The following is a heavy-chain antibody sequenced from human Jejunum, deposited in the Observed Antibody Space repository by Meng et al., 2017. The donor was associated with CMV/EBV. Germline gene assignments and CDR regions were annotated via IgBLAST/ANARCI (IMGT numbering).Heavy chain of an antibody. J-gene: IGHJ4*03. V-gene: IGHV1-46*01. CDR1: GFTFTAYF. D-gene: IGHD3-22*01. CDR3: AREMPMTCYFDQ. CDR2: FNPNGDVT. Sequence: VHLARAGAGGQKPVVALKLSLETSGFTFTAYFMNWLRQAPGQGLQWMGLFNPNGDVTTYSPRFQGRITLTGDTSTSTLYMELSSLTSDDTAVYYRAREMPMTCYFDQWGQGTLVTVSS.